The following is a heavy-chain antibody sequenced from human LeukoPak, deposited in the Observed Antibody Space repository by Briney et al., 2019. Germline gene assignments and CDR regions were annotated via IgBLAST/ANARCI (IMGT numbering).Heavy chain of an antibody. Sequence: AGGSLRLSCAASGFTVSSNYMSWVRQAPGKGLEWVSVIYSGGSTYYADSVKGRFTISRDNSKNTLYLQMNSLRAEDTAVYYCARHTPYCSGGSCYSYYFDYWGQGTLVTVSS. CDR3: ARHTPYCSGGSCYSYYFDY. CDR2: IYSGGST. D-gene: IGHD2-15*01. CDR1: GFTVSSNY. J-gene: IGHJ4*02. V-gene: IGHV3-53*01.